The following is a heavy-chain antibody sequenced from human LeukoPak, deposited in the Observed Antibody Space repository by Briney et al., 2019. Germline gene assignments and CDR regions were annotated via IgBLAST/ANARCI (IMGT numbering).Heavy chain of an antibody. CDR3: ARDRLMTTVTTVLYGMDV. J-gene: IGHJ6*02. V-gene: IGHV1-18*01. CDR2: YNANT. Sequence: YNANTTYAQKIQGRVTLTTDTSTSTAYMELRSLRSDDTAVYYCARDRLMTTVTTVLYGMDVWGQGTTVTVSS. D-gene: IGHD4-17*01.